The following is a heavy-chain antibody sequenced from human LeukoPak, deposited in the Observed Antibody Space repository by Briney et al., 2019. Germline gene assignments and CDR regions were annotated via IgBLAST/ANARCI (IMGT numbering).Heavy chain of an antibody. CDR3: GTGTWSTSPFYYYGLNV. D-gene: IGHD2/OR15-2a*01. CDR2: INDSGERT. J-gene: IGHJ6*02. CDR1: GFTFTSYA. V-gene: IGHV3-23*01. Sequence: GGSLRLSCAASGFTFTSYAMSWIRQAPGKGLEWVSTINDSGERTFYADSVKGRFTISRDSSKNTLYMQMNSLRVEDTAVYYCGTGTWSTSPFYYYGLNVWGQGTTVTVSS.